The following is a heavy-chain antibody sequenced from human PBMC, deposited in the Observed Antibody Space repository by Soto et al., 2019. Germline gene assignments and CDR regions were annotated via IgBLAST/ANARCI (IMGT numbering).Heavy chain of an antibody. V-gene: IGHV1-58*01. CDR3: AAKNPLNPLAAAGEGGGGNYGMDV. D-gene: IGHD6-13*01. CDR1: GFTFTSSA. J-gene: IGHJ6*02. CDR2: IVVGSGNT. Sequence: GASVKVSCKASGFTFTSSAVQWVRQARGQRLEWIGWIVVGSGNTNYAQKFQERVTITRDMSTSTAYMELSSLRSEDTAVYYCAAKNPLNPLAAAGEGGGGNYGMDVWGQGTTVTVSS.